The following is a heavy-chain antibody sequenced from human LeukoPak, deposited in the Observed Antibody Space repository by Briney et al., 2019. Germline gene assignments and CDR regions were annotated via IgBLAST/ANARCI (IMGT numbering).Heavy chain of an antibody. CDR2: INPNSGGT. Sequence: ASVKVSCKASGYTFTGYYMHWVRQAPGQGREWMGWINPNSGGTSYAQKFQSRVTMTRDTSISTAYMELSRLRSDDTAVYYCARDLSSGWSNDAFDIWGQGTMVTVSS. J-gene: IGHJ3*02. CDR3: ARDLSSGWSNDAFDI. D-gene: IGHD6-19*01. CDR1: GYTFTGYY. V-gene: IGHV1-2*02.